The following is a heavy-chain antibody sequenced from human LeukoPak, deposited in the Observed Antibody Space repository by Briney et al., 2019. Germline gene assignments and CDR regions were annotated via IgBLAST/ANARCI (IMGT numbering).Heavy chain of an antibody. CDR3: ARVAARSYYYYYMDV. D-gene: IGHD6-6*01. Sequence: SVKVSCKASGGTFSSYAISWVRQAPGQGREWMGGISPIFGTANYAQKFQGRVTITADESTSTAYMELSSLRSEDTAVYYCARVAARSYYYYYMDVWGKGTTVTVSS. CDR2: ISPIFGTA. V-gene: IGHV1-69*01. J-gene: IGHJ6*03. CDR1: GGTFSSYA.